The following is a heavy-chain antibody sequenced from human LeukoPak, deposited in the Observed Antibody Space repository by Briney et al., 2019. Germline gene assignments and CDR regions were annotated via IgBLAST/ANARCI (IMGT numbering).Heavy chain of an antibody. V-gene: IGHV3-30*04. D-gene: IGHD3-16*01. CDR1: GFTFSSYA. CDR2: ISYDGSNK. J-gene: IGHJ4*02. Sequence: PGGSLRLSCAASGFTFSSYAMHWVRQAPGKGLEWVAVISYDGSNKYYADSVKGRFTISRDNSKNTLYLQMNSLRAEDTAVYYCTKGDPVGGFDYWGQGTLVTVSS. CDR3: TKGDPVGGFDY.